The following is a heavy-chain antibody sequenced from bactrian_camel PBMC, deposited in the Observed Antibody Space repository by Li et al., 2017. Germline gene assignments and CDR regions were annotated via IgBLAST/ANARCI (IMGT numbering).Heavy chain of an antibody. V-gene: IGHV3S1*01. D-gene: IGHD2*01. CDR1: GFTYSEYC. CDR3: AVNAFCSGTYWPAVCMN. CDR2: IDKNGVT. J-gene: IGHJ4*01. Sequence: QVQLVESGGSSVQAGGSLRLSCVVSGFTYSEYCMGWFHQAPGKEREAVAQIDKNGVTNYADAVKGRFTVSKDNAKKTLYLQMDSLKSEDTAMYSCAVNAFCSGTYWPAVCMNWGRGTQVTVS.